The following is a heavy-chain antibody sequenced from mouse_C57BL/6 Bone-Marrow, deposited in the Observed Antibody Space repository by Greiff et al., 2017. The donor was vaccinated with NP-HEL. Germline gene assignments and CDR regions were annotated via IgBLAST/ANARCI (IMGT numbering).Heavy chain of an antibody. D-gene: IGHD1-1*01. CDR3: ASLYYYGSSPYAMDY. CDR1: GFSLTSYA. J-gene: IGHJ4*01. V-gene: IGHV2-9-1*01. Sequence: VQLQESGPGLVAPSQSLSITCTVSGFSLTSYAISWVRQPPGKGLEWLGVIWTGGGTNYNSALKSRLSISKDNSKSQVFLKMNSLQTDDTARYYCASLYYYGSSPYAMDYWGQGTSVTVSS. CDR2: IWTGGGT.